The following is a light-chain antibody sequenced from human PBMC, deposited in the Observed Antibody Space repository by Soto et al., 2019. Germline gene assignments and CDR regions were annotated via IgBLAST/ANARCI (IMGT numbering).Light chain of an antibody. V-gene: IGLV2-14*01. J-gene: IGLJ1*01. CDR3: SSYSSSSTPYYV. CDR2: DVD. CDR1: SSDVGGYNY. Sequence: QSALTQPASVSGSPGQSITISCTGTSSDVGGYNYVSWYQQHPGTAPKLIIYDVDNRPSGVSSRFSGTKSGNTASLTSSGLQAEDEADYYCSSYSSSSTPYYVFGTGTKVTVL.